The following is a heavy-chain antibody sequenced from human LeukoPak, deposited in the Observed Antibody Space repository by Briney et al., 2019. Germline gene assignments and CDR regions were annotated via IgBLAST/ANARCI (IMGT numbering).Heavy chain of an antibody. CDR1: GYSFTSYW. V-gene: IGHV5-51*01. CDR3: ARRGTVTIGNDAFDI. J-gene: IGHJ3*02. Sequence: GESLKISCKGSGYSFTSYWIGWVRQMPGKGLEWMGIIYPGDSDTRYSPSFQGQVTISADKSISTAYLQWSSLKASDTAMYYCARRGTVTIGNDAFDIRGQGTMFTVSS. D-gene: IGHD4-17*01. CDR2: IYPGDSDT.